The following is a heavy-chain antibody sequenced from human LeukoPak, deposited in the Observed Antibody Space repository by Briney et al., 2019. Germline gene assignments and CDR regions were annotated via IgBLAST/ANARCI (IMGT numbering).Heavy chain of an antibody. CDR1: GITLSNYG. D-gene: IGHD3-22*01. J-gene: IGHJ4*02. Sequence: GGSLRLSCAVSGITLSNYGMSWVRQAPGKGLEWVAGIYDSGGSTSHADSVKGRFTISRDNPRNTLYLQMNSLRAEDTAVYFCAKRGVVIRVILVGFHKAAYYFDSWGQGALVTVSS. CDR3: AKRGVVIRVILVGFHKAAYYFDS. V-gene: IGHV3-23*01. CDR2: IYDSGGST.